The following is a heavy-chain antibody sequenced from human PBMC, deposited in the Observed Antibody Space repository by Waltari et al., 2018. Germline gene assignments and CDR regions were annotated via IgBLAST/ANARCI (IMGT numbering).Heavy chain of an antibody. CDR1: GFTFNDYG. D-gene: IGHD5-12*01. CDR3: ARTGARWLQFAAFDI. V-gene: IGHV3-7*01. CDR2: INQDGSEE. Sequence: EVQLVESGGGMVRPRGSLRLSCAASGFTFNDYGMSWVRQVPGKGLEWVANINQDGSEEYYVDSVKGRFTISRDNAKNSLYLEMKTLRAEDTAIYYCARTGARWLQFAAFDIWGQGTMVTVSS. J-gene: IGHJ3*02.